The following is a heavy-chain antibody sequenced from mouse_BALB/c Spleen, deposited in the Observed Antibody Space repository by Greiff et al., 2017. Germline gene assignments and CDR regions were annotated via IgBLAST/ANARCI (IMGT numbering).Heavy chain of an antibody. Sequence: EVMLVESGGGLVQPGGSRKLSCAASGFTFSSFGMHWVRQAPEKGLEWVAYISSGSSTIYYADTVKGRFTISRDNPKNTLFLQMTSLRSEDTAMYYCARGAYYGNVDYWGQGTTLTVSS. V-gene: IGHV5-17*02. J-gene: IGHJ2*01. CDR3: ARGAYYGNVDY. CDR2: ISSGSSTI. D-gene: IGHD2-10*01. CDR1: GFTFSSFG.